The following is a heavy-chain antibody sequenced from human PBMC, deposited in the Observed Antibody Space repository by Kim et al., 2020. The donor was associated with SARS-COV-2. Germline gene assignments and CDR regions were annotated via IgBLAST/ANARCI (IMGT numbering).Heavy chain of an antibody. V-gene: IGHV4-31*03. D-gene: IGHD3-3*01. CDR1: GGSISSGGYY. CDR3: ARATTTIFGVVSEFDY. CDR2: IYYSGST. Sequence: SETLSLTCTVSGGSISSGGYYWSWIRQHPGKGLEWIGYIYYSGSTYYKPSLKSRVTISVDTSKNQFSLKLSSVTAADTAVYYCARATTTIFGVVSEFDYWGQGTLVTVSS. J-gene: IGHJ4*02.